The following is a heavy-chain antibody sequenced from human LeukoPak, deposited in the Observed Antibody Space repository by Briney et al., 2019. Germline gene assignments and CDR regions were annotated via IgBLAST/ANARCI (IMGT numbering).Heavy chain of an antibody. V-gene: IGHV1-2*02. D-gene: IGHD6-19*01. CDR2: INPNSGGT. CDR1: GYTFTGYY. CDR3: ARATVAGTGIGFDY. Sequence: ASVKVSCKASGYTFTGYYMHWVRQAPGQGLEWMGWINPNSGGTNYAQKFQGRVTMTRDTSISTAYMELSRLRSDDTAVYYCARATVAGTGIGFDYWGQGTLVTVSS. J-gene: IGHJ4*02.